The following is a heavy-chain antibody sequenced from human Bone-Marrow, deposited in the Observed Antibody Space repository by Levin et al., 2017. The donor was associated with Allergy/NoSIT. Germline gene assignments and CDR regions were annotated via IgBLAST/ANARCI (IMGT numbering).Heavy chain of an antibody. V-gene: IGHV3-7*04. CDR2: INRDGNDK. CDR3: ARVSPLEVPGSQWRFDS. J-gene: IGHJ5*01. Sequence: GESLKISCEASGFSFSSYWMSWVRQVPEKGLEWVTSINRDGNDKYYVDSVKGRFTTSRDNAKNSLFLQMNALRDDDTALYYCARVSPLEVPGSQWRFDSWGHGVLVTVSS. D-gene: IGHD6-19*01. CDR1: GFSFSSYW.